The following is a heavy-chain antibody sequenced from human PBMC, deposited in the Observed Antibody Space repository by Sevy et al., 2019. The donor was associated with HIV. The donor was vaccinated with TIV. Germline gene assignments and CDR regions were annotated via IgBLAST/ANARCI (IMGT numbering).Heavy chain of an antibody. J-gene: IGHJ4*02. D-gene: IGHD3-3*01. CDR1: GFTFKNAW. CDR2: IKSKIDGGTR. V-gene: IGHV3-15*01. Sequence: GGSLRLSCLASGFTFKNAWMSWVRQTPGKGLEWVGRIKSKIDGGTRDFAAVVKGRFAITRDDSKNTVSLQMDNLRTEDTAIYYCTAGVGTSDFDYWGQGILVTVSS. CDR3: TAGVGTSDFDY.